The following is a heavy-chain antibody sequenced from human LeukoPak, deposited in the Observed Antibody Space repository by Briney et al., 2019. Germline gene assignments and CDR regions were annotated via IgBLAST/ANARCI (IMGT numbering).Heavy chain of an antibody. V-gene: IGHV5-51*01. D-gene: IGHD2-21*02. CDR3: ARRGDSDFRID. J-gene: IGHJ4*02. CDR1: RHSFHSQW. CDR2: IYPDDSDT. Sequence: GESLKISCKGPRHSFHSQWIGRVRQMPGKGLEWMGIIYPDDSDTGYSPSFQGQVTISADKSISTAYLQWNSLEASDSAIYYCARRGDSDFRIDWGQGTLVTVSS.